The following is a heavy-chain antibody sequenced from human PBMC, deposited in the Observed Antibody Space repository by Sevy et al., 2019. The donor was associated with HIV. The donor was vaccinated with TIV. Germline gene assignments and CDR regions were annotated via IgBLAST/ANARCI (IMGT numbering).Heavy chain of an antibody. D-gene: IGHD6-19*01. J-gene: IGHJ4*02. CDR3: ARSPGYSTGWETHRSHHFDY. CDR2: INPSTSVI. Sequence: LGGSLRLSCAASGFTFGEYYMSWIRQAPGEGLEWIAHINPSTSVIFYRDSVKGRFTISRDNAKKSLFLQMNSLTAEDTAMYYCARSPGYSTGWETHRSHHFDYWGQGTLVTVSS. CDR1: GFTFGEYY. V-gene: IGHV3-11*01.